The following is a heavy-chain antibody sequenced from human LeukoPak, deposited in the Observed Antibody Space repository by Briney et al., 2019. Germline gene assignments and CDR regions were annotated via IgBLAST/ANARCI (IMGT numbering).Heavy chain of an antibody. CDR2: ISGSGGSI. D-gene: IGHD3-10*01. CDR1: GFTLSSYG. Sequence: SGGSLRLSCAASGFTLSSYGMGWVRQAPGKGLEWVSVISGSGGSIYYADSVKGRFTISRDNSKNTLYLQMNSLRAEDTAVYYCARLWFGELSFDYWGQGTLVTVSS. J-gene: IGHJ4*02. CDR3: ARLWFGELSFDY. V-gene: IGHV3-23*01.